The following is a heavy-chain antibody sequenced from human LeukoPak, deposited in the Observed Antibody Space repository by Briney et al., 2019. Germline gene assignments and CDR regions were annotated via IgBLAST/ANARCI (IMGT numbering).Heavy chain of an antibody. CDR3: ARAGSGHYYYYYYMDV. V-gene: IGHV4-59*01. J-gene: IGHJ6*03. Sequence: PSGTLSLTCTVSGGSISSYYWSWIRQPPGKGLEWLGYIYYSGSTNYNPSLKSRVTISVDTSKNQFSLKLSSVTAADTAVYYCARAGSGHYYYYYYMDVWGKGTTVTVSS. CDR2: IYYSGST. D-gene: IGHD6-19*01. CDR1: GGSISSYY.